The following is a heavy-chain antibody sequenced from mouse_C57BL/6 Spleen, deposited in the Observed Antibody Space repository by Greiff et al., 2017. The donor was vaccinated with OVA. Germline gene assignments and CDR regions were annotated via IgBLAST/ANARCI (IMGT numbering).Heavy chain of an antibody. D-gene: IGHD1-1*01. V-gene: IGHV1-82*01. CDR3: ARWITTVVADAMDY. J-gene: IGHJ4*01. Sequence: VNVVESGPELVKPGASVKISCKASGYAFSSSWMNWVKQRPGKGLEWIGRIYPGDGDTNYNGKFKGKATLTADKSSSTAYMQLSSLTSEDSAVYFCARWITTVVADAMDYWGQGTSVTVSS. CDR1: GYAFSSSW. CDR2: IYPGDGDT.